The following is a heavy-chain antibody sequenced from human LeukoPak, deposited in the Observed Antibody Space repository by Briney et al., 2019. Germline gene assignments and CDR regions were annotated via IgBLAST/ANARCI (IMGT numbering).Heavy chain of an antibody. CDR2: INPNSGGT. D-gene: IGHD2-15*01. Sequence: ASVKVSCKASGYTFTGYYMHWVRQAPGQGLEWMGWINPNSGGTNYAQKFQGRLTMTRDTSISTAYMELSRLKSDYTAVYYCAEVVIATTEDYNWFDPWGQGTLVTVSS. CDR1: GYTFTGYY. V-gene: IGHV1-2*02. CDR3: AEVVIATTEDYNWFDP. J-gene: IGHJ5*02.